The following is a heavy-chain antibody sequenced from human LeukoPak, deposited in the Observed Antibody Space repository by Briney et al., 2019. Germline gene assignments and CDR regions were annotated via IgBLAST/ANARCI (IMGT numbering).Heavy chain of an antibody. CDR3: ARVRYSSGWYRGNWFDP. J-gene: IGHJ5*02. CDR1: GGSISSSSYY. D-gene: IGHD6-19*01. Sequence: PSETLSLTCTVSGGSISSSSYYWSWIRQPPGKGLEWIGSIYYSGSTYYNPSLKSRVTISVDTSKNQFSLKLSSVTAADTAVYYCARVRYSSGWYRGNWFDPWGQGTLVTVSS. CDR2: IYYSGST. V-gene: IGHV4-39*07.